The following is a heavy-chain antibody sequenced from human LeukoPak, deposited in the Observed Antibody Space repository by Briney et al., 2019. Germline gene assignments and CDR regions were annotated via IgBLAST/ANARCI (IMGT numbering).Heavy chain of an antibody. D-gene: IGHD3-10*01. J-gene: IGHJ4*02. V-gene: IGHV3-53*05. Sequence: GGSLRLSCAASGFTVSSNYMSWVRQAPGKGLEWVSVIYSGGSTYYADSVKGRFTISRDNSKNTLYLQMNSLRAEDTAVYYCAKGRILGSYYSPLDYWGQGTLVTVSS. CDR2: IYSGGST. CDR3: AKGRILGSYYSPLDY. CDR1: GFTVSSNY.